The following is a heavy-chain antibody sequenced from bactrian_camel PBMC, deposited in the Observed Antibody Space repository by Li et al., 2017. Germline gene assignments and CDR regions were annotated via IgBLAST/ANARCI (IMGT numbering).Heavy chain of an antibody. V-gene: IGHV3S6*01. D-gene: IGHD1*01. CDR1: GFTFSSYY. Sequence: VQLAESGGGLVQPGGSLRLSCAASGFTFSSYYMNWVRQAPGKGLEWVSNIYSDGSLTYYADSVKGRFTVSRDNAKNTVYLQMNSLKPEDTAVYYCVRFLTSSFWDSVAFGYWGQGTQVTVS. J-gene: IGHJ6*01. CDR3: VRFLTSSFWDSVAFGY. CDR2: IYSDGSLT.